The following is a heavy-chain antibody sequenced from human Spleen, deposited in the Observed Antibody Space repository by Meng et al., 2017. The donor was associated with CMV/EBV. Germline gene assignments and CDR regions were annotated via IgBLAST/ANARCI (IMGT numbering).Heavy chain of an antibody. V-gene: IGHV3-15*01. CDR3: TTGGAA. J-gene: IGHJ5*02. CDR1: RFTLSHAW. CDR2: IKTKADGGTT. Sequence: RLSCTASRFTLSHAWMSWVRQAPGKGLEWIGRIKTKADGGTTDYAAPVEGRFTISRDDSKNILYLQMNSLKTEDTAVYYCTTGGAAWGQGTLVTVSS.